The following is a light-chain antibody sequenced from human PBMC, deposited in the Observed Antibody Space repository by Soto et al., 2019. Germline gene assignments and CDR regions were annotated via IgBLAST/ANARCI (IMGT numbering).Light chain of an antibody. CDR2: GAS. J-gene: IGKJ1*01. CDR1: QSVRSD. V-gene: IGKV3-15*01. Sequence: EIVMTQSPVTLSVSPGERATLSCRASQSVRSDLAWYQQKPGQAPRLLISGASTRATGIPARFSGSGSGTEFTLTISSLQSEDFAVYYCQQYNNWPRTFGQGTKVEIK. CDR3: QQYNNWPRT.